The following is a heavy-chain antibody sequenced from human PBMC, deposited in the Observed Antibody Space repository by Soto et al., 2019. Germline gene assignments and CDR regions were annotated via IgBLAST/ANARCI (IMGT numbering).Heavy chain of an antibody. D-gene: IGHD3-10*01. Sequence: EVQLVESGGGLVKPGGSRRLSCAASEFTFSSYSMNWVRQAPGKGLEWVSSIGISSSYIYYADSVKGRFIISRDNAKNSLYLQMNSLRAEDTAVYYCTSTMAGAFDIWGQGTMVTVSS. J-gene: IGHJ3*02. V-gene: IGHV3-21*01. CDR2: IGISSSYI. CDR1: EFTFSSYS. CDR3: TSTMAGAFDI.